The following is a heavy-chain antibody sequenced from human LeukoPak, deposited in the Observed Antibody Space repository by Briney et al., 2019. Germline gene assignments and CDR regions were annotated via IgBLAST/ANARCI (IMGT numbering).Heavy chain of an antibody. V-gene: IGHV4-59*01. CDR1: GGPINYYY. J-gene: IGHJ4*02. Sequence: SETLSLTCTVSGGPINYYYWMWIRQPPGKGLEWIGYIYYSGGTHYNPSLKSRVTMLVDTSKNQFSLKLTAVTAADTAVYYCARETPGAGHFDYWGQGSLVTASS. CDR3: ARETPGAGHFDY. D-gene: IGHD7-27*01. CDR2: IYYSGGT.